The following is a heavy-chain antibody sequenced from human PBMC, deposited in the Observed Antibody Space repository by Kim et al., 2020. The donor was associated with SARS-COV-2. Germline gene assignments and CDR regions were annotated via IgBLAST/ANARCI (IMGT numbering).Heavy chain of an antibody. V-gene: IGHV3-15*01. CDR3: TTDPSQQLELQGVAFDI. J-gene: IGHJ3*02. CDR2: IKSKTDGGTT. CDR1: GFTFSNAW. Sequence: GGSLRLSCAASGFTFSNAWMSWVRQAPGKGLEWVGRIKSKTDGGTTDYAAPVKGRFTISRADSKHTLYLQMNSLKTEDTAVYYCTTDPSQQLELQGVAFDIWGQGTMVTVSS. D-gene: IGHD1-7*01.